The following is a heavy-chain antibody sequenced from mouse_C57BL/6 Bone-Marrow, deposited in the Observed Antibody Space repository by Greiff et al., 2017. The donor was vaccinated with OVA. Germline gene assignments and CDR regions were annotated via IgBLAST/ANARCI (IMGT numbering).Heavy chain of an antibody. D-gene: IGHD1-1*01. CDR3: ARIYYYGRGTYFDY. Sequence: EVHLVESGPGLVKPSQTVFLTCTVTGISITTGNYRWSWIRQFPGNKLEWIGYIYYSGTITYNPSLTSRTTITRDTPKNQFFLEMNSLTAEDTATYYCARIYYYGRGTYFDYGGQGTTLTVSS. V-gene: IGHV3-5*01. CDR2: IYYSGTI. CDR1: GISITTGNYR. J-gene: IGHJ2*01.